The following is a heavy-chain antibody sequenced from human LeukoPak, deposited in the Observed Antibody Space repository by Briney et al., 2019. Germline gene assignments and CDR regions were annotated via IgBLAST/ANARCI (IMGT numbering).Heavy chain of an antibody. CDR3: AIRGNYQLHGFDN. D-gene: IGHD2-2*01. CDR1: GFTFSSYG. J-gene: IGHJ3*02. Sequence: GRSLRLSCAASGFTFSSYGMHWVRQAPGKGLEWVAVISYDGSNKYYADSVKGRFTISRDNSKNTLYLQMNSLRAEDTAVYYCAIRGNYQLHGFDNWGQGTMVTVSS. CDR2: ISYDGSNK. V-gene: IGHV3-30*03.